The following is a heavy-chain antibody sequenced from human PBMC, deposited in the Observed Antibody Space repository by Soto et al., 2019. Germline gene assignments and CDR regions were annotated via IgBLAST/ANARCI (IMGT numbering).Heavy chain of an antibody. CDR2: IIPIFKTP. D-gene: IGHD2-21*02. CDR1: GGIFSSYA. Sequence: QVQLVQSGAEVRKPGSAVKVSCKASGGIFSSYAISWVRQVPGQGLEWMGGIIPIFKTPNYAQKFQGRVMITADESTSTAYMELSSLTSEDTAMYYCANSYCGGDCYSPFDYWGQGTLVTVSS. V-gene: IGHV1-69*01. J-gene: IGHJ4*02. CDR3: ANSYCGGDCYSPFDY.